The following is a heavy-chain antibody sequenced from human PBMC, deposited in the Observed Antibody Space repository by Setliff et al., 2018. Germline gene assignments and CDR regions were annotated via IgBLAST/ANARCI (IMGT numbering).Heavy chain of an antibody. CDR3: AVATVVGRADYYYMDV. Sequence: SVKVSCKVSGGRFSDYSISWVRQARGQGLEWMGEIIPIFDIADVSQKFQGRVVLTADESTSTGHMELSSLSSGDTAVYYCAVATVVGRADYYYMDVWGKGTTVTSP. J-gene: IGHJ6*03. CDR2: IIPIFDIA. D-gene: IGHD5-12*01. V-gene: IGHV1-69*13. CDR1: GGRFSDYS.